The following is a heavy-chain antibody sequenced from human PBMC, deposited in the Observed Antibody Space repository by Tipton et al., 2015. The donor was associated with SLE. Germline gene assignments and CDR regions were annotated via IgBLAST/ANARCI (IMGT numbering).Heavy chain of an antibody. CDR1: GGPLNRGGYY. D-gene: IGHD3-10*01. V-gene: IGHV4-31*03. Sequence: TLSLTCTVSGGPLNRGGYYWNYIRQHPGEGLEWIGHITHSGHTLYNPSLQSRVTISVDTSKNQFSLKLTSVTAADTAVYFCATSRPWGVITQYFHHWGQGTVVIVSS. CDR2: ITHSGHT. CDR3: ATSRPWGVITQYFHH. J-gene: IGHJ1*01.